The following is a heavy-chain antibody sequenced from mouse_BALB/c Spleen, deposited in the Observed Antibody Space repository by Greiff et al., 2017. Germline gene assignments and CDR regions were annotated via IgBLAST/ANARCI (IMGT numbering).Heavy chain of an antibody. Sequence: EVHLVESGGGLVKPGGSLKLSCAASGFTFSDYYMYWVRQTPEKRLEWVATISDGGSYTYYPDSVKGRFTISRDNAKNNLYLQMSSLKSEDTAMYYCARASYDDYAMDYWGQGTSVTVSS. CDR2: ISDGGSYT. V-gene: IGHV5-4*02. CDR1: GFTFSDYY. J-gene: IGHJ4*01. CDR3: ARASYDDYAMDY. D-gene: IGHD1-1*01.